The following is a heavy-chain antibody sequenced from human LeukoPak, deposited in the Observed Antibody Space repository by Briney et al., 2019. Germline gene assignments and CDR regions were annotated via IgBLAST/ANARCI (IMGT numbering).Heavy chain of an antibody. CDR3: ARALGGGVIDYMDV. D-gene: IGHD3-16*02. Sequence: GGSLRLSCAASGFTFSSYSMNWVRQAPGKGLEWVSSISSSSSYIYYADSVKGRFTISRDNAKNSLYLQMNSLRAEDTAVYYCARALGGGVIDYMDVWGKGTTVTVSS. J-gene: IGHJ6*03. CDR1: GFTFSSYS. V-gene: IGHV3-21*01. CDR2: ISSSSSYI.